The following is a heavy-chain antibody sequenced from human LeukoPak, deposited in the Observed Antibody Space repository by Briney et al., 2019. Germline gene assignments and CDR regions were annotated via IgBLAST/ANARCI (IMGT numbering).Heavy chain of an antibody. Sequence: SETLSLTCTVSGGSISSSYYWSWIRQPPGKGLEWIGYIYYSGSTNYNPSLKSRVTISVDTSKNQFSLKLSSVTAADTAVYYCARYGGYGHYWGQGTLVTVSS. CDR2: IYYSGST. CDR3: ARYGGYGHY. J-gene: IGHJ4*02. CDR1: GGSISSSYY. V-gene: IGHV4-61*01. D-gene: IGHD5-12*01.